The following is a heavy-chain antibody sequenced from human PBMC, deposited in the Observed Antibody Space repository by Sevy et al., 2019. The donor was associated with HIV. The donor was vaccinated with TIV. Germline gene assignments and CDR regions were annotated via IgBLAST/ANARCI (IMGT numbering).Heavy chain of an antibody. D-gene: IGHD5-18*01. Sequence: SETLSLTCAVYGGSFSGYYWSWIRQPPGKGLEWIGEINHSGSTNYNPSLKSRVTISVDTSKNQFSLKLSSVTAADTAVYYCAREGYSYHDAFDIWGQGTMVTVSS. CDR2: INHSGST. V-gene: IGHV4-34*01. CDR1: GGSFSGYY. J-gene: IGHJ3*02. CDR3: AREGYSYHDAFDI.